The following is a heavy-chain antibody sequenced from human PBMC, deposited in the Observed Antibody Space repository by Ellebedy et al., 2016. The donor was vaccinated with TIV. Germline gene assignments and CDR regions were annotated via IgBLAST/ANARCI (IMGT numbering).Heavy chain of an antibody. Sequence: GESLKISCAASGFTFTTYAMHWVRQAPGKGLEWVSGIGTGGNTFYADSVRGRFTISRDNSKRTLYLQMNSLRAEDTAVYYCAKGRGGGSDSSAPRYYFDSWGLGTLVTVSS. V-gene: IGHV3-23*01. D-gene: IGHD6-19*01. CDR1: GFTFTTYA. CDR2: IGTGGNT. J-gene: IGHJ4*02. CDR3: AKGRGGGSDSSAPRYYFDS.